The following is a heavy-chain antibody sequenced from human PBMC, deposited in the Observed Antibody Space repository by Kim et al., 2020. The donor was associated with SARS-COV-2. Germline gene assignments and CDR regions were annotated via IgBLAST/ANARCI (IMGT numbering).Heavy chain of an antibody. CDR1: GYTFTSYD. CDR3: ARVPLAYCGGDCYAFDY. V-gene: IGHV1-8*01. J-gene: IGHJ4*02. D-gene: IGHD2-21*02. Sequence: ASVKVSCKASGYTFTSYDINWVRQATGQGLEWMGWMNPNSGNTGYAQKFQGRVTMTRNTSISTAYMELSSLRSEDTAVYYCARVPLAYCGGDCYAFDYWGQGTLVTVSS. CDR2: MNPNSGNT.